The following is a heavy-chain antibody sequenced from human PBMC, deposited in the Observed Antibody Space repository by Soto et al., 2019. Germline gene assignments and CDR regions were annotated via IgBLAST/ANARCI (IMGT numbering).Heavy chain of an antibody. V-gene: IGHV5-51*01. D-gene: IGHD7-27*01. CDR3: ARRLTHRNYYYYYYMDV. J-gene: IGHJ6*03. Sequence: GESLKISCKGSGYSFTSYWIGWVRQMPGKGLEWMGIIYPGDSDTRYSPSFQGQVTISADKSISTAYLQWSSLKASDTAMYYCARRLTHRNYYYYYYMDVWGKGTTVTVSS. CDR1: GYSFTSYW. CDR2: IYPGDSDT.